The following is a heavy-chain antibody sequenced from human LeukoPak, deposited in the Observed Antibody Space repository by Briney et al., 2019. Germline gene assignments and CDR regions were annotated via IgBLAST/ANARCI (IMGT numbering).Heavy chain of an antibody. V-gene: IGHV3-66*01. D-gene: IGHD3-16*01. Sequence: PGRSLRLSCAASGFTVSSNYMSWVRQAPGKGLEWVSVIYSGGSTYYADSVKGRFTISRDNSKNTLYLQMNSLRAEDTAVYYCAREGQWLGQHYDYVWGSYRRDAFDIWGQGTMVTVSS. J-gene: IGHJ3*02. CDR3: AREGQWLGQHYDYVWGSYRRDAFDI. CDR2: IYSGGST. CDR1: GFTVSSNY.